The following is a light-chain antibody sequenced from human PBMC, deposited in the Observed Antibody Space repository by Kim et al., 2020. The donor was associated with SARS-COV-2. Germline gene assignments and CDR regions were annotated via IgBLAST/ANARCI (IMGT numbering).Light chain of an antibody. V-gene: IGKV3-15*01. CDR1: QSISSN. Sequence: EIVMTQSPGTLSVSPGERVTLSCRASQSISSNLGWYQQKPGQAPRLLIYGASTRATGIPARFSGSGSGTDFTLTISSLQSEDFAVYCWQQYNDWPWTFGQGTKVDIK. CDR2: GAS. CDR3: QQYNDWPWT. J-gene: IGKJ1*01.